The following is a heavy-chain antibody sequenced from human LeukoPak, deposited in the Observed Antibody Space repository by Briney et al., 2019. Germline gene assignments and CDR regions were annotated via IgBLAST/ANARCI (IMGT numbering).Heavy chain of an antibody. J-gene: IGHJ6*02. D-gene: IGHD2-15*01. CDR1: GASFTGYY. V-gene: IGHV4-34*01. CDR2: VNHSGGT. CDR3: ARLLPLQGGDV. Sequence: KPSETLSLACAVYGASFTGYYWSWFRQPPGKGLEWIAEVNHSGGTNYNPSLKSRVTISLDTSNNQFSLKLNSVTVADTAVYYCARLLPLQGGDVWGQGTTVTVSS.